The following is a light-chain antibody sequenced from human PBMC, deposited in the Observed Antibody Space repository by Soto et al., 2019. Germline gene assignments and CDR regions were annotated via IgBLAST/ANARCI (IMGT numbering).Light chain of an antibody. CDR2: ENT. V-gene: IGLV2-23*02. CDR1: SSDVGFYKL. Sequence: QSALTQPASVSGSPEQTITISCTGTSSDVGFYKLVSWYQQYPGKAPKLILYENTKPPSGLSDRFSGSMSGNTASLTISGLQEEDEDNYYSGSYATRDTFIFGGGTKLTVL. J-gene: IGLJ2*01. CDR3: GSYATRDTFI.